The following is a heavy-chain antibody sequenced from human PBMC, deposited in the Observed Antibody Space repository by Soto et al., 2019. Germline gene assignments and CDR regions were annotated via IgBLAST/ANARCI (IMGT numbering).Heavy chain of an antibody. CDR3: ARDVFTIFGVVTPNDAFDI. CDR1: GYTFTSYD. J-gene: IGHJ3*02. CDR2: ISAYNGNT. V-gene: IGHV1-18*01. D-gene: IGHD3-3*01. Sequence: ASVKVSCKASGYTFTSYDINWVRQATGQGLEWMGWISAYNGNTNYAQKLQGRVTMTTDTSTSTAYMELRSLRSDDTAVYYCARDVFTIFGVVTPNDAFDIWGQGTMVTVSS.